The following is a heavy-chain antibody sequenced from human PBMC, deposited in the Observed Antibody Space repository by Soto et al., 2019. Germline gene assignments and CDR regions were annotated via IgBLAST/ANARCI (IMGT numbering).Heavy chain of an antibody. V-gene: IGHV4-31*03. CDR3: ARAFSARFDY. CDR2: IYYSGST. CDR1: GGSISSGGYY. Sequence: SETLSLTCTVSGGSISSGGYYWSWIRQHPWKGLEWIGYIYYSGSTYYNPSLKSRVTISVDTSKNQFSLKLSSVTAADTAVYYCARAFSARFDYWGQGTLVNVSS. J-gene: IGHJ4*02.